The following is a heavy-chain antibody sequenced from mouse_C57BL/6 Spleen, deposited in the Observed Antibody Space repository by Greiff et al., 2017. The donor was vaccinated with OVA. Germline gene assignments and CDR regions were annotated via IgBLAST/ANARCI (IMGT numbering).Heavy chain of an antibody. CDR3: ARYDHDGDYAMDY. CDR2: INYDGSST. D-gene: IGHD2-4*01. CDR1: GFTFSDYY. Sequence: EVHLVESEGGLVQPGSSMKLSCTASGFTFSDYYMAWVRQVPEKGLEWVANINYDGSSTYYLDSLKSRFIISRDNAKNILYLQMSSLKSEDTATYYCARYDHDGDYAMDYWGQGTSVTVSS. J-gene: IGHJ4*01. V-gene: IGHV5-16*01.